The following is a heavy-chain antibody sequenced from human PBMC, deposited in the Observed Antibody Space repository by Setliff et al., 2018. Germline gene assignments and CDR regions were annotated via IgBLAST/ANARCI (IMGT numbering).Heavy chain of an antibody. CDR2: IAYSRTT. CDR1: GYSISSGYI. J-gene: IGHJ4*02. Sequence: SETLSLTCTVSGYSISSGYIWTWIRQPPGKGLEWIGDIAYSRTTNYNTSLNSRVIITLDTSSRQFFLRLSSVTAADPAIYYCARQMRRTYSDGSGYYAPPYFDFWGQGTLVTVSS. CDR3: ARQMRRTYSDGSGYYAPPYFDF. V-gene: IGHV4-38-2*02. D-gene: IGHD3-22*01.